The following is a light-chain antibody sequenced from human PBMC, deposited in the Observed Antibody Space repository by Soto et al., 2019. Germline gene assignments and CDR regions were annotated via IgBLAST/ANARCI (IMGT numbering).Light chain of an antibody. Sequence: DIQMTQSPSTLSAFVGDRVTITCRASQSISSWLAWYQQKPGKAPKLLIYKASNLESGVPSRFSGSGSGTEFTLTISSLQPDDFATYYCQQYKSYPWTFGQGTKVEIK. CDR1: QSISSW. CDR2: KAS. CDR3: QQYKSYPWT. V-gene: IGKV1-5*03. J-gene: IGKJ1*01.